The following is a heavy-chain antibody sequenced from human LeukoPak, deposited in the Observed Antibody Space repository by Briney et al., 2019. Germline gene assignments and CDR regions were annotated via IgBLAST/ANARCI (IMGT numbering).Heavy chain of an antibody. D-gene: IGHD6-13*01. CDR3: ARASSWPFDY. CDR2: IYSSGSS. V-gene: IGHV4-4*07. J-gene: IGHJ4*02. Sequence: SETLSLTCTVSGGSISSYYCSWIRQPAGKGLEWIGRIYSSGSSNYNPSLKSRVTMSVDTSKNQFSLKLTSVTAADTAVYYCARASSWPFDYWGQGILDTVSS. CDR1: GGSISSYY.